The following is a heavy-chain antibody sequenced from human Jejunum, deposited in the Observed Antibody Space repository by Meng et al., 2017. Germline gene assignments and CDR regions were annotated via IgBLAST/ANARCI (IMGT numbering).Heavy chain of an antibody. V-gene: IGHV3-7*01. D-gene: IGHD6-19*01. J-gene: IGHJ4*02. CDR2: IKQDGTEK. Sequence: GGSLRLSCAGSGLTFSSHWMSWVRQAPGKGPEWVANIKQDGTEKNYVDSVKGRFTISRDNAKNSLYLQMNSLRAEDTAVYYCATRVLSSDWYGVFDYWGQGTLVTVSS. CDR3: ATRVLSSDWYGVFDY. CDR1: GLTFSSHW.